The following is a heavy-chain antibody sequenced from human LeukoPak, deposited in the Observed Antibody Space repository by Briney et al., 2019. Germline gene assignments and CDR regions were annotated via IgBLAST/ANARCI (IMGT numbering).Heavy chain of an antibody. CDR1: GFAFSDRY. J-gene: IGHJ4*02. V-gene: IGHV3-72*01. D-gene: IGHD2-15*01. Sequence: AGVSLTLSCLASGFAFSDRYMDWVRQAPGKGLEWIGRIRNKANSYNAEYAASVKGRFTISRDDSENSLYLQMSSLKTEDTAVYYCATSSLRPYSFDSWGQGTLVTVSP. CDR3: ATSSLRPYSFDS. CDR2: IRNKANSYNA.